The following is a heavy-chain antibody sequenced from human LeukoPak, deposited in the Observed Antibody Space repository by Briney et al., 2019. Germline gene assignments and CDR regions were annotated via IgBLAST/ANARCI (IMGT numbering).Heavy chain of an antibody. CDR2: IFYRGST. J-gene: IGHJ4*02. CDR3: ARGVAVVRRGPVDY. V-gene: IGHV4-39*07. Sequence: PSETLSLTCSVFDGSISDKSYYWGWIRQLPGKGLEWLGTIFYRGSTHYNPSLKSRVTVSVDTSKNQFSLKLSSVTAADTAVYYCARGVAVVRRGPVDYWGQGTLVTVSS. D-gene: IGHD6-19*01. CDR1: DGSISDKSYY.